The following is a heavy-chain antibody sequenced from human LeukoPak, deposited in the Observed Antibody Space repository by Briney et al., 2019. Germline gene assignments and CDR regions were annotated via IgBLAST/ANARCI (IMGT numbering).Heavy chain of an antibody. Sequence: PPETLSPTCAVYGGSFSGYYWSWIRQPPGKGLEWIGEINHIGSTNYNPSLKSRVTISGDTSKNQVSLKLSSVTAADTAVYYCARGKGREIVVVPAAKGGTNWFDPWGQGTLVTVSS. CDR1: GGSFSGYY. D-gene: IGHD2-2*01. CDR3: ARGKGREIVVVPAAKGGTNWFDP. J-gene: IGHJ5*02. V-gene: IGHV4-34*01. CDR2: INHIGST.